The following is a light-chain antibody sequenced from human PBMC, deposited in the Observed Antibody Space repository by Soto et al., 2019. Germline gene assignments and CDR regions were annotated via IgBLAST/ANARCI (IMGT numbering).Light chain of an antibody. CDR2: GAS. Sequence: EIVWTQSPGTLSLSPGERATLSCRASQSVSSSYLAWYQQKPGQAPRLLIYGASSSATGIPDRFSGSGSGTDFTLTISRLETEDLAVYYCPQYGSSPMYTFGQGNKLEIK. J-gene: IGKJ2*01. CDR3: PQYGSSPMYT. V-gene: IGKV3-20*01. CDR1: QSVSSSY.